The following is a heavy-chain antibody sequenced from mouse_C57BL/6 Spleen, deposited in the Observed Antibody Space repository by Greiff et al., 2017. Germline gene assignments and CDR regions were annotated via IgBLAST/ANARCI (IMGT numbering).Heavy chain of an antibody. D-gene: IGHD1-1*01. CDR2: IDPNSGGT. J-gene: IGHJ3*01. CDR3: AREDSRYYYGSSSWFAY. CDR1: GYTFTSYW. V-gene: IGHV1-72*01. Sequence: VQLKQPGAELVKPGASVKLSCKASGYTFTSYWMHWVKQRPGRGLEWIGRIDPNSGGTKYNEKFKSKATLTVDKPSSTAYMQLSSLTSEDSAVYYCAREDSRYYYGSSSWFAYWGQGTLVTVSA.